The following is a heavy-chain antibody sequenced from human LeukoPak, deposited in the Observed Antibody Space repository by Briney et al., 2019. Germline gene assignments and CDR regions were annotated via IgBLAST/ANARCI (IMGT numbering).Heavy chain of an antibody. V-gene: IGHV3-21*01. D-gene: IGHD6-13*01. J-gene: IGHJ4*02. CDR1: GFTFSSYG. Sequence: PGGSLRLSCAASGFTFSSYGMHWVRQAPGKGLEWVSSISSSSSYIYYADSVKGRFTISRDNAKNSLYLQMNSLRAEDTAVYYCARDPSSSWFHTSYYFDYWGQGTLVTVSS. CDR2: ISSSSSYI. CDR3: ARDPSSSWFHTSYYFDY.